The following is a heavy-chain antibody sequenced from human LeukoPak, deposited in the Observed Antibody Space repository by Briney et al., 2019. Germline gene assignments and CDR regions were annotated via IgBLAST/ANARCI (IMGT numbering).Heavy chain of an antibody. D-gene: IGHD2-21*02. J-gene: IGHJ4*02. CDR2: VYYSGTT. Sequence: PSETLSLTCTASGGSISISSYYWGWIRQTPGKGLEWIGSVYYSGTTSYNPSLKSRVTISIDVSKNQFSLKLSSVTAADTAVYYCARSLVVTAIAGFDYWGQGTLVTVSS. CDR1: GGSISISSYY. CDR3: ARSLVVTAIAGFDY. V-gene: IGHV4-39*07.